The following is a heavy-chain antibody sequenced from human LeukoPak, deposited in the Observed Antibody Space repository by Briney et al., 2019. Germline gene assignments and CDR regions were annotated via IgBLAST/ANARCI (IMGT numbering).Heavy chain of an antibody. CDR3: AKGKYYDFWSGYYPGY. J-gene: IGHJ4*02. CDR1: GFTFSNYA. CDR2: ISGSGGGT. D-gene: IGHD3-3*01. Sequence: GGSLRLSCAASGFTFSNYAMSWVRQAPGKGLEWVSSISGSGGGTYYADSVKGRFTISRDNSKNTLYLQMNSLRAEDTAVYYCAKGKYYDFWSGYYPGYWGQGTLVTVSS. V-gene: IGHV3-23*01.